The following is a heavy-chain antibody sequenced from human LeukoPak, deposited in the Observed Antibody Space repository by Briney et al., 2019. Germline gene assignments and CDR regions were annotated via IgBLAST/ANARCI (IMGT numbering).Heavy chain of an antibody. V-gene: IGHV3-48*01. D-gene: IGHD2-2*01. Sequence: GGSLRLSRAASGFTFSSYSMNWVRQAPGKGLEWVSYISTITSTLYYADSVKGRFTISRDNAKNSLYLQMNSLRAEDTAVYYCARCFWVVSNSCYFDYWGQGTLVTVSS. CDR2: ISTITSTL. J-gene: IGHJ4*02. CDR3: ARCFWVVSNSCYFDY. CDR1: GFTFSSYS.